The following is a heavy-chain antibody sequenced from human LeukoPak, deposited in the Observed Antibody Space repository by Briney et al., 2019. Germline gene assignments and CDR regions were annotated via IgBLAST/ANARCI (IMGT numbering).Heavy chain of an antibody. CDR1: GFTLSYSW. J-gene: IGHJ6*02. Sequence: GGSRRLSCAASGFTLSYSWMTWVRQAPGKGLECVAKIKQDGSEKSYVDSVKGRFTISRDNAKNSLFLQMNSLRVEDTAVYYCARGYDMAVWGQGTTVSVSS. CDR2: IKQDGSEK. CDR3: ARGYDMAV. V-gene: IGHV3-7*01.